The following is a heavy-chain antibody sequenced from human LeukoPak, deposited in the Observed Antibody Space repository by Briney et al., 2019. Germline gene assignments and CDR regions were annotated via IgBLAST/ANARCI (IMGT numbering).Heavy chain of an antibody. CDR3: ARGGYSYGYMGYFDY. D-gene: IGHD5-18*01. V-gene: IGHV1-18*04. Sequence: ASVKVSCKASGYTFTDSYMHWVRQAPGQGLEWVAWISPYNGNTNYAQKFQGRLTMTTDSSTSTAYMELRSLRSDDTAVYYCARGGYSYGYMGYFDYWGQGTLVTVSS. CDR1: GYTFTDSY. J-gene: IGHJ4*02. CDR2: ISPYNGNT.